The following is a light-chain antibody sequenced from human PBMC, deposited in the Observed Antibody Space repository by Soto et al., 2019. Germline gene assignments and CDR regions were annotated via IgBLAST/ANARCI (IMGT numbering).Light chain of an antibody. CDR2: GAS. V-gene: IGKV3-15*01. CDR3: QKYNNWPPIT. CDR1: QSVSSN. J-gene: IGKJ5*01. Sequence: EIVMTQSPATLSVSPGERATLSCRASQSVSSNLAWYQQKPGQAPRLLIYGASNRATGIPASFSGSGSGTEFTPTISSLQSEDFAVYYCQKYNNWPPITFGQGTRLEIK.